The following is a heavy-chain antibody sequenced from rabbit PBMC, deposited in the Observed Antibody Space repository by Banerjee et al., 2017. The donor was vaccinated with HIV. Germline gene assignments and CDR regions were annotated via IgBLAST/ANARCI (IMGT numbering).Heavy chain of an antibody. CDR2: IYGGISGST. V-gene: IGHV1S40*01. D-gene: IGHD8-1*01. Sequence: QSLEESGGDLVKPGASLTLTCTASGFSFSGGYRISWVRQAPGKGLEWIGCIYGGISGSTYYASWAKGRLTISQTSSTTVTLQMTSLTAADTATYFCAREEGSSYLFNLWGPGTLVTVS. CDR1: GFSFSGGYR. CDR3: AREEGSSYLFNL. J-gene: IGHJ4*01.